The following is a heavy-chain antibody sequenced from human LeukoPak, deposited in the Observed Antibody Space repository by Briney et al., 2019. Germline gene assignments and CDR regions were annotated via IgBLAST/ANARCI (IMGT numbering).Heavy chain of an antibody. V-gene: IGHV3-23*01. CDR1: GFTFSSYA. CDR3: AKTPGIAAAGTDYFDY. J-gene: IGHJ4*02. CDR2: ISGSGGST. Sequence: GGSLRLSCAASGFTFSSYAMSWVRQAPGKGLEWVSAISGSGGSTYYADSVKGRFTISRDNSKNTLYLQMNSLRAKDTAVYYCAKTPGIAAAGTDYFDYWGQGTLVTVSS. D-gene: IGHD6-13*01.